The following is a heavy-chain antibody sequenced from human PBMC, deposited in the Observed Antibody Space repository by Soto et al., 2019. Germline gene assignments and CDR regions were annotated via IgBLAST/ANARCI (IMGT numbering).Heavy chain of an antibody. D-gene: IGHD2-21*02. CDR3: ARVATVTATFYYYGFDV. Sequence: QERLVESGGGVVQPGKSLRLSCVASGFSFSDFGMHWVRQAPGKGLEWVAVIWYDGSNEHYADSVKGRFTISRDNSKNTLYRQMNSLRVEDTAMYYWARVATVTATFYYYGFDVWGLGTTVTVS. V-gene: IGHV3-33*01. CDR1: GFSFSDFG. J-gene: IGHJ6*02. CDR2: IWYDGSNE.